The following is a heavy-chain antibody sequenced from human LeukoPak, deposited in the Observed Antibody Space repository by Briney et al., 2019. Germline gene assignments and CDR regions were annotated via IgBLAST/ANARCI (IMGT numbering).Heavy chain of an antibody. V-gene: IGHV3-9*01. Sequence: GGSLRLSCAASGFTFDDYAMHWVRQAPGKGLEWVSGISWNSGSIGYADSVKGRFTISRDNAKNSLYLQMNSLRAEDTALYYCARTLSSSILVLGYWGQGTLVTVSS. D-gene: IGHD6-6*01. J-gene: IGHJ4*02. CDR3: ARTLSSSILVLGY. CDR2: ISWNSGSI. CDR1: GFTFDDYA.